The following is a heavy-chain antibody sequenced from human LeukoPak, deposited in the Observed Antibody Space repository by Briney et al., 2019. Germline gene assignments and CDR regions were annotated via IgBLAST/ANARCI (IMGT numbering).Heavy chain of an antibody. CDR1: GFTFTTYA. V-gene: IGHV3-23*01. CDR2: ISGSGDNT. CDR3: ARFSSASGY. Sequence: GGSLRLSCAASGFTFTTYAMNWVRQAPGKGLGWVSSISGSGDNTYYAESVKGRFTISRDNSKNTLYLQMNSLRAEDTAVYYCARFSSASGYWGQGTLVTVSS. D-gene: IGHD6-19*01. J-gene: IGHJ4*02.